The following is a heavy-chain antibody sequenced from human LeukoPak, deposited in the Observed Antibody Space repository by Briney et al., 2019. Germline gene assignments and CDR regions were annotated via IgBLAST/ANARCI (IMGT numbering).Heavy chain of an antibody. V-gene: IGHV1-18*01. CDR3: ARVGDITMIVVSLDY. Sequence: GASVKVSCKASGYTFRSYGFSWVRQAPGQGLEWMGWISPYNGNTNYAQKLQGRVTMTTDTSTSTAYMELRSLRSDDTAVYYCARVGDITMIVVSLDYWGQGTLVTVSS. CDR2: ISPYNGNT. J-gene: IGHJ4*02. CDR1: GYTFRSYG. D-gene: IGHD3-22*01.